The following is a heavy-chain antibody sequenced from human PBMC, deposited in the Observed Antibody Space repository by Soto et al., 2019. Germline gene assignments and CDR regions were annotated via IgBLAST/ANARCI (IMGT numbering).Heavy chain of an antibody. CDR2: IYPGDSDT. CDR3: ASLPHSMVRGRGDAFDI. D-gene: IGHD3-10*01. J-gene: IGHJ3*02. Sequence: GESLKISCKGSGCSFTSYWIGWVRQMPGKGLEWMGIIYPGDSDTRYSPSFQGQVTISADKSISTAYLQWSSLKASDTAMYYCASLPHSMVRGRGDAFDIWGQGTMVTVSS. CDR1: GCSFTSYW. V-gene: IGHV5-51*01.